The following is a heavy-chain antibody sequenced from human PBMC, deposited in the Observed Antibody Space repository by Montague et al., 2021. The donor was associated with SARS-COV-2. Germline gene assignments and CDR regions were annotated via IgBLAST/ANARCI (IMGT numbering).Heavy chain of an antibody. V-gene: IGHV4-4*02. CDR1: GDSISSRSW. D-gene: IGHD4-11*01. CDR3: ARGVAGDYWADSKIRDFRWYDP. CDR2: VYHTGST. J-gene: IGHJ5*02. Sequence: SETLSLTCAVSGDSISSRSWWSWVRQSPGKGLEWIADVYHTGSTNYNASLASRVSLSVDKSNNQFSLKLTSVTAADTAVYFCARGVAGDYWADSKIRDFRWYDPWGQGILVTVSS.